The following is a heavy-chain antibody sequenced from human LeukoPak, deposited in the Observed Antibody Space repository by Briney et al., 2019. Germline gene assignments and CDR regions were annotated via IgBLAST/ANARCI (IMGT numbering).Heavy chain of an antibody. CDR1: GYTFTSYD. Sequence: ASVKVSCKASGYTFTSYDINWVRQATGQGLEWMGWMNPNSGNTGYAQKFQGRVTMTRNTSISTAYMELSSLRSEDTAVYYCARTNTLIRLRGGNSLDYWGQGTLVTVSS. CDR2: MNPNSGNT. CDR3: ARTNTLIRLRGGNSLDY. D-gene: IGHD4-23*01. V-gene: IGHV1-8*01. J-gene: IGHJ4*02.